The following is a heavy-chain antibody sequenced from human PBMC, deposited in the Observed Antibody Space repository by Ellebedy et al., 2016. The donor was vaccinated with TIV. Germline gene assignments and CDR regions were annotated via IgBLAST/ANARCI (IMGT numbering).Heavy chain of an antibody. CDR3: ANIVVSGMWYFAH. V-gene: IGHV3-23*01. CDR2: ISASGTLT. J-gene: IGHJ2*01. CDR1: GFTFSSCG. Sequence: PGGSLRLSCAASGFTFSSCGMSWVRQAPGKGPEWVSAISASGTLTYYADSVKGRFTISRDNSKNTLYLQMNSLRAEDTALYYCANIVVSGMWYFAHWGRGTQVTVSS. D-gene: IGHD6-13*01.